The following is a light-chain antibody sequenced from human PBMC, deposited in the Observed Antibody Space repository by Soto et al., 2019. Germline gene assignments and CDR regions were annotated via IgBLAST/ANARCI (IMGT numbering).Light chain of an antibody. Sequence: EIVLTQSPATLSLSPGEGATLSCRASQNVSTYLAWYQQKPGQAPRLLIYDISTRAPGIPARFSGSGSATDFTLTISSLEPEDFAVYHCQQRSHWPPVTFGQGTRLEI. CDR1: QNVSTY. CDR3: QQRSHWPPVT. J-gene: IGKJ5*01. CDR2: DIS. V-gene: IGKV3-11*01.